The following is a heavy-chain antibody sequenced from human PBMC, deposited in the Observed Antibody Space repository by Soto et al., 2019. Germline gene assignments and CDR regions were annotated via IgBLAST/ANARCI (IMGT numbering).Heavy chain of an antibody. J-gene: IGHJ4*02. Sequence: EVQLVESGGELVQPGRSLTLSCAASGFNFQDCAMYWVRQPPGKGLEWVSGVSYNSGTVGYADSVKGRFTVSRDNAKNSLYLEMNDLTTEDTAIYYCAKDKGGTPYYIDSWGQGILVTVSS. CDR2: VSYNSGTV. CDR3: AKDKGGTPYYIDS. CDR1: GFNFQDCA. V-gene: IGHV3-9*01. D-gene: IGHD6-25*01.